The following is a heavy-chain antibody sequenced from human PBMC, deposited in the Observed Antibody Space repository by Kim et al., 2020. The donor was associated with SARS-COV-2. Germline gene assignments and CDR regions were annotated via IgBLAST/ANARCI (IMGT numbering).Heavy chain of an antibody. Sequence: SVKVSCKASGGTFSSYAISWVRQAPGQGLEWMGGIIPIFGTANYAQKFQGRVTITADESTSTAYMELRSLRSEDTAVYYCASLPAAKYCSSTSCNPNYYYYYGMDVWGQGTTVTVSS. J-gene: IGHJ6*02. V-gene: IGHV1-69*13. CDR1: GGTFSSYA. D-gene: IGHD2-2*01. CDR3: ASLPAAKYCSSTSCNPNYYYYYGMDV. CDR2: IIPIFGTA.